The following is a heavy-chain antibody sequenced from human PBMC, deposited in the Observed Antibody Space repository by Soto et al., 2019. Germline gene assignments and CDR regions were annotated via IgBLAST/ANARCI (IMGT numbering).Heavy chain of an antibody. CDR3: ARILYRDPSGFYYYGMDV. J-gene: IGHJ6*02. Sequence: SETLSLTCTVSGGSISSGGYYWSWIRQHPGKGLEWIGYIYYSGSTYYKPSLKSRVTISVDTSKNQFYLRLSSVTAADTAVYYCARILYRDPSGFYYYGMDVWGQGTTVTVSS. CDR2: IYYSGST. D-gene: IGHD2-8*01. V-gene: IGHV4-31*03. CDR1: GGSISSGGYY.